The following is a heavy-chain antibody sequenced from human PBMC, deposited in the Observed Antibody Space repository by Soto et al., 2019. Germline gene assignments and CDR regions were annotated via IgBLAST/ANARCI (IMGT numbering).Heavy chain of an antibody. D-gene: IGHD5-12*01. V-gene: IGHV4-30-2*01. CDR1: GGSISSGGYS. Sequence: QLQLQESGSGLVKPSQTLSLTCAVSGGSISSGGYSWSWIRQPPGKGLEWIGYIYHSGSTNYNPSLKSRVTISVDTSKNQFSLKLSSVTAADTAVYYCARDDSGYGSLDYWGQGTLVTVSS. J-gene: IGHJ4*02. CDR2: IYHSGST. CDR3: ARDDSGYGSLDY.